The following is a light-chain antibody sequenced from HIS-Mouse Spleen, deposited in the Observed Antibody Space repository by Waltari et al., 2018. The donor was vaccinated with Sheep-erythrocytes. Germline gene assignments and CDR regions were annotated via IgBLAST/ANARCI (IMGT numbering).Light chain of an antibody. CDR2: GNN. J-gene: IGLJ3*02. CDR3: AAWDDSLSGPV. CDR1: SSNIGSNY. V-gene: IGLV1-47*01. Sequence: QSVLTQPPSASGTPGQRVTISCSGSSSNIGSNYVYWYQQLPGTPPKLRIDGNNPRPSGGPDRFSGSKSGTSASLAISGLRSEDEADYYCAAWDDSLSGPVFGGGTKLTVL.